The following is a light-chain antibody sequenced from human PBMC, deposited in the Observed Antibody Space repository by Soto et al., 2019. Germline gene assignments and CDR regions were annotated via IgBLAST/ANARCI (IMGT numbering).Light chain of an antibody. CDR2: SNN. Sequence: QLVLTQPPSASGTPVQRVTIACSGSSSNIGSNTVNWYQQLPGTAPKLLIYSNNQRPSGVPARFSGSKSGTSASLAISGLQSEDEADYYCAAWDDSLNGPGFGGGTKLTVL. CDR3: AAWDDSLNGPG. CDR1: SSNIGSNT. J-gene: IGLJ2*01. V-gene: IGLV1-44*01.